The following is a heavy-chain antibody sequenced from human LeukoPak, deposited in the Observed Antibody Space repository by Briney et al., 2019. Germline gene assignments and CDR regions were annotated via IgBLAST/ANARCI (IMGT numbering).Heavy chain of an antibody. V-gene: IGHV1-46*01. CDR2: IDPSGGST. Sequence: SVKVSCKASGYTFTRYYMHWVRQAPGHGLEWMGIIDPSGGSTSYAQNFQGGITMTRDATTSTVYLELSSLRSEDTAVYYCARDFGEMPNYWGQGTLVTVSS. CDR3: ARDFGEMPNY. J-gene: IGHJ4*02. CDR1: GYTFTRYY. D-gene: IGHD5-24*01.